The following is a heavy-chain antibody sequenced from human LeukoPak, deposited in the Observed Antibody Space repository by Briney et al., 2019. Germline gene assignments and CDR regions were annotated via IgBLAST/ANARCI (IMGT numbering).Heavy chain of an antibody. CDR3: ARGGLPRENWFDP. V-gene: IGHV4-4*07. J-gene: IGHJ5*02. Sequence: PSETLSLTCTVSDGSISTYYWRWIRQPAGKGLEGIGRIYTTGSTNYNPSLKSRVTMSVDTSKNQFSLKLSSVTAADTAVYYCARGGLPRENWFDPWGQGTLVTVSS. D-gene: IGHD1-26*01. CDR2: IYTTGST. CDR1: DGSISTYY.